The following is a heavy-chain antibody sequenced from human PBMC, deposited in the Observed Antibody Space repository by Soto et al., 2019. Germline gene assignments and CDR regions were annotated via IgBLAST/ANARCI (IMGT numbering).Heavy chain of an antibody. CDR1: CYRFTTSG. V-gene: IGHV5-51*03. CDR3: ARSGDASPGMDV. CDR2: ISPAESDT. Sequence: GAPLKSACKGSCYRFTTSGIGWVRRMPGKGLEWMGIISPAESDTRYSPSFQGQVTISADKSIGTAYLQWSRRKASDTAMYYCARSGDASPGMDVWGQGTTVT. J-gene: IGHJ6*02. D-gene: IGHD5-12*01.